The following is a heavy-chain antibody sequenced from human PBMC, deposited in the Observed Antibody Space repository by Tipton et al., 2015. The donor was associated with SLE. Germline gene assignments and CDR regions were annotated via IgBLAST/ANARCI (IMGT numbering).Heavy chain of an antibody. CDR3: ARGKGWFGESERKYYYYMDV. Sequence: LRLSCAVYGGSFSGYYWSWIRQPSGKGLEWIGYIYYSGSTYYNPSLKSRVTISVDTSKNQFSLKLSSVTAADTAVYYCARGKGWFGESERKYYYYMDVWGKGTTVTVSS. J-gene: IGHJ6*03. CDR1: GGSFSGYY. V-gene: IGHV4-34*09. CDR2: IYYSGST. D-gene: IGHD3-10*01.